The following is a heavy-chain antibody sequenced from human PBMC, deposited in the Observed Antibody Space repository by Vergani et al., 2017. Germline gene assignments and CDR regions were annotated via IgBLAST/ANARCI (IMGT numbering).Heavy chain of an antibody. CDR1: GYTFTSYY. J-gene: IGHJ5*02. CDR2: INPSGGST. D-gene: IGHD3-3*01. V-gene: IGHV1-46*01. CDR3: ARSPITIFGVVIMRDWFDP. Sequence: QVQLVQSGAEVKKPGASVKVSCKASGYTFTSYYMHWVRQAPGQGLEWMGIINPSGGSTSYAQKFQGRVTMTRDTSTSTVYMELSSLRSEDTAVYYCARSPITIFGVVIMRDWFDPWGQGTLVTVSS.